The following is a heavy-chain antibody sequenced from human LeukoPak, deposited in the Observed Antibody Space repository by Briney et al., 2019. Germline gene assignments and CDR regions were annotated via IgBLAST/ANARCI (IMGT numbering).Heavy chain of an antibody. J-gene: IGHJ5*02. CDR2: ISGSGLTP. V-gene: IGHV3-23*01. D-gene: IGHD2-2*02. Sequence: TGESLRLSCVGSGFTFSSYAMTWVRQAPGQGLKWVSAISGSGLTPYYADSVKGRFTIFRDNSKNTLYLQMNSLRAEDTAVYYCAREGNIVVVPAAIIEVNWFDPWGQGTLVTVSS. CDR1: GFTFSSYA. CDR3: AREGNIVVVPAAIIEVNWFDP.